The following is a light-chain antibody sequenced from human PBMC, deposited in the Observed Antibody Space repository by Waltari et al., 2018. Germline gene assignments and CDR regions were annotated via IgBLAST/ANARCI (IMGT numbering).Light chain of an antibody. Sequence: QSVLTQPPSASGTHGQRVTVSCSGSSSNIGSNSVTWYQHLPGTAPKLLIYNNNEWPSGVPDRFSASKSGTSASLAISGLQSEDEADYYCASWDDSLNGLVFGTGTKVIAL. CDR1: SSNIGSNS. V-gene: IGLV1-44*01. CDR2: NNN. CDR3: ASWDDSLNGLV. J-gene: IGLJ1*01.